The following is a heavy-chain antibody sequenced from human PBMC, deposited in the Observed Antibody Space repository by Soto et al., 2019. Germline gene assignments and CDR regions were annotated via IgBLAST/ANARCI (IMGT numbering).Heavy chain of an antibody. CDR2: ISDTGWTI. CDR3: AVFKEVNIIGQSSPDP. V-gene: IGHV3-11*01. CDR1: GADLRGPD. D-gene: IGHD6-13*01. Sequence: PGGSLRLSCFHSGADLRGPDMNWLRQAPGKGLQWISYISDTGWTIHSADSVKGRFGTSRDNSNDSLSVQMNDLRADGTSVYYSAVFKEVNIIGQSSPDPWGQGTRGTVS. J-gene: IGHJ5*02.